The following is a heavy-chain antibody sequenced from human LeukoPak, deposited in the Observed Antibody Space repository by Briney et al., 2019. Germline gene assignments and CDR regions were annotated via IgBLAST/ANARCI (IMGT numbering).Heavy chain of an antibody. Sequence: GGSLRLSCAASGFTLSSYWMSWVRQAPGKGLEWVANIKQDGSEKYYVDSVKGRFNISRDNAKNSLYLQMNSLRAEDTAVYYCARDISNSWYGNWFDPWGQGTLVTVSS. V-gene: IGHV3-7*01. D-gene: IGHD6-13*01. J-gene: IGHJ5*02. CDR3: ARDISNSWYGNWFDP. CDR1: GFTLSSYW. CDR2: IKQDGSEK.